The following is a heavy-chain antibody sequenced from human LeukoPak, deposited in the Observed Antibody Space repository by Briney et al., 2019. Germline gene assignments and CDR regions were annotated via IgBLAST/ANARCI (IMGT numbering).Heavy chain of an antibody. Sequence: ASVKVSCKASGYTFTSYGISWVRQTPGQGLEWIGWISTYNRNTNYAQNLQGRVTMTTDTSTSTAYMELRSLRSDDTAVYYCARGIAVAGTSIQFDYWGQGTLVTVSS. CDR3: ARGIAVAGTSIQFDY. CDR2: ISTYNRNT. CDR1: GYTFTSYG. V-gene: IGHV1-18*01. D-gene: IGHD6-19*01. J-gene: IGHJ4*02.